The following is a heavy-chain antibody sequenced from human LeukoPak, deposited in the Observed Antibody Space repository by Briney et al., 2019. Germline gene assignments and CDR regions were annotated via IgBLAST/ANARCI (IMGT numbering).Heavy chain of an antibody. CDR3: ARLEAYSSSWYVYYYYGMDV. CDR1: RYTLTSYY. D-gene: IGHD6-13*01. CDR2: INPSGGST. Sequence: GVAVPVSHLHSRYTLTSYYMHSVTPAPQQGPEWMALINPSGGSTRYAQKFHGRVTMTRDTSTTTVYMELSSLRSEDTAVYYCARLEAYSSSWYVYYYYGMDVWGQGTTVTVSS. J-gene: IGHJ6*02. V-gene: IGHV1-46*01.